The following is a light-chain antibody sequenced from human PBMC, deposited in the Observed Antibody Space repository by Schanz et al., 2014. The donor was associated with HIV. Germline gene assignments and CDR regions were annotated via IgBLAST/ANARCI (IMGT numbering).Light chain of an antibody. Sequence: IQMTQSPSTVSTSVGDRVTITCRASQTIGRLLAWYQQKPGRAPKLLIYQSSILETGVPSRFSGSGSGTSFTLTISRLQHDDFATYYCQQCVNYPYTFGQGTRLDVK. CDR1: QTIGRL. CDR3: QQCVNYPYT. J-gene: IGKJ2*01. V-gene: IGKV1-5*03. CDR2: QSS.